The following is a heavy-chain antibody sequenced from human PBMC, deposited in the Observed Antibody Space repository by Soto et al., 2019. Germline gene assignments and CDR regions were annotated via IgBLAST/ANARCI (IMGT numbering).Heavy chain of an antibody. J-gene: IGHJ4*02. CDR2: ISISGGTI. CDR1: GFSFSDFY. V-gene: IGHV3-11*01. CDR3: ARETPLVAVTPEFDY. Sequence: QVQLVESGGGLVKPGGSLRLSCAASGFSFSDFYMSWIRQAPGKGLEWVSSISISGGTIHYADSVQGRFTISRDNAKNSLFLQMNSLRAEDMAVYYCARETPLVAVTPEFDYWGQGSLVTVSS. D-gene: IGHD2-15*01.